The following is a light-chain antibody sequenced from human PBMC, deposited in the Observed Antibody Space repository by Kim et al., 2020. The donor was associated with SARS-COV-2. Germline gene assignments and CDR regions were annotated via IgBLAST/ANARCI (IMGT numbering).Light chain of an antibody. CDR3: SSYTRSSSVV. CDR1: SSDVVAYSY. CDR2: DVS. V-gene: IGLV2-14*03. J-gene: IGLJ2*01. Sequence: GQSITSPRSGASSDVVAYSYSSWYQQHPANATTLLLYDVSNRPSGVSSLFSGSKSGNAASMTISGLQAEDGDDYYCSSYTRSSSVVFGGETQLTVL.